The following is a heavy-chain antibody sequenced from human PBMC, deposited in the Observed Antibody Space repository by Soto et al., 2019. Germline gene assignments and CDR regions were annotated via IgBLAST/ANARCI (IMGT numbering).Heavy chain of an antibody. D-gene: IGHD1-26*01. Sequence: ASVKVSCKASGGTFSSYAITWVRQAPGQGLEWMGGIIPIFGAPNYAQKFQGRVTITADASTSTAYMELSSLGSEDTAVYECARARGPPFAAPLPCYWGQGTLGTASS. CDR2: IIPIFGAP. CDR3: ARARGPPFAAPLPCY. J-gene: IGHJ4*02. CDR1: GGTFSSYA. V-gene: IGHV1-69*13.